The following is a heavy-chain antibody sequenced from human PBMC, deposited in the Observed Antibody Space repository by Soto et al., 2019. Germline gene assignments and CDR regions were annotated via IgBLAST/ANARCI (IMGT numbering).Heavy chain of an antibody. D-gene: IGHD6-19*01. V-gene: IGHV3-64*04. J-gene: IGHJ5*02. CDR2: ISSNGGST. Sequence: PGGSLRLSCSASGFTFSSYAMHWVRQAPGKGLEYVSTISSNGGSTYYADSVKGRFTISRDNAKNSLYLQMNSLRDEDTAVYYCAREAGTWHLPLNWFDPWGQGT. CDR1: GFTFSSYA. CDR3: AREAGTWHLPLNWFDP.